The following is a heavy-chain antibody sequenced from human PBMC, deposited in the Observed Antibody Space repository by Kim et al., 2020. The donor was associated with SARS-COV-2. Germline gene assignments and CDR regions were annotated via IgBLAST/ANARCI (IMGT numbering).Heavy chain of an antibody. CDR2: IWSDGRDM. CDR1: GFTFSNYG. D-gene: IGHD2-2*01. Sequence: GGSLSLSCAASGFTFSNYGMHWVRQAPGKGLEWVALIWSDGRDMFYGDSGKGRFTVARDNAKNTLYLEMNNLRAEDTAIYYCAKDSTAWSTSGIKYGGRGIMVTVSS. V-gene: IGHV3-33*06. CDR3: AKDSTAWSTSGIKY. J-gene: IGHJ4*02.